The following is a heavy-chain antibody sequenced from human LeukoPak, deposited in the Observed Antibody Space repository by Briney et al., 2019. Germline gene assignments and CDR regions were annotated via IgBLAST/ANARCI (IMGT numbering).Heavy chain of an antibody. Sequence: GGSLRLSCVASGFTFSAYAMNWVRLAPGKGLEWVSTFRTNSGQVYYAESVRGRFTISRDSSKNTVYLQMSSLRAEDTALYYCARSIPDYTRFDYWGQGALVTVSP. J-gene: IGHJ4*02. V-gene: IGHV3-23*01. CDR3: ARSIPDYTRFDY. CDR2: FRTNSGQV. D-gene: IGHD2-2*02. CDR1: GFTFSAYA.